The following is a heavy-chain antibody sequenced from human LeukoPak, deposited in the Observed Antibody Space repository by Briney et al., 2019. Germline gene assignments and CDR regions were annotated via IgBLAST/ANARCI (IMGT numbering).Heavy chain of an antibody. Sequence: PGGSLRLSCAASGFTFSSYAMSWVRQAPGKGLEWVSAISGSGGSTYYADSVKGRFTISRDNSKNTQYLQMNSLRAEDTAVYYCAKGPPYYYGSGAWYFDLWGRGTLVTVSS. CDR1: GFTFSSYA. V-gene: IGHV3-23*01. D-gene: IGHD3-10*01. CDR3: AKGPPYYYGSGAWYFDL. CDR2: ISGSGGST. J-gene: IGHJ2*01.